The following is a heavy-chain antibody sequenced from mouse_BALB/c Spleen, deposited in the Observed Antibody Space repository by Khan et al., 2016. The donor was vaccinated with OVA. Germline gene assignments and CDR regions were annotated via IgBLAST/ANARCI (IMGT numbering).Heavy chain of an antibody. V-gene: IGHV3-5*02. D-gene: IGHD1-2*01. CDR1: GISITTGNYR. Sequence: EVQLQESGPGLVKPSQTVSLTYTVTGISITTGNYRWSWIRQFPGNKLEWIGYIYYSGTITYNPSLTSRTTITRDTSKNQFFLEMNSLTAEDTATYYCARVTTANAMDYWGQGTSVTVSS. CDR2: IYYSGTI. CDR3: ARVTTANAMDY. J-gene: IGHJ4*01.